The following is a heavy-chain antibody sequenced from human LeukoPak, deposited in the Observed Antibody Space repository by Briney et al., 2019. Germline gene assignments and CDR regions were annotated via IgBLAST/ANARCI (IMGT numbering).Heavy chain of an antibody. CDR1: GFSFSDAW. J-gene: IGHJ4*02. CDR3: TTYGSGRKFDY. CDR2: IESKTDGGTT. V-gene: IGHV3-15*04. Sequence: GGSLRLSCAASGFSFSDAWMSWVRQIPGKGLDWVGRIESKTDGGTTDDAAPVKGRFTISRDDSTNTLYLQMNSLKSEDTAVYYCTTYGSGRKFDYWGQGILVTVSS. D-gene: IGHD3-10*01.